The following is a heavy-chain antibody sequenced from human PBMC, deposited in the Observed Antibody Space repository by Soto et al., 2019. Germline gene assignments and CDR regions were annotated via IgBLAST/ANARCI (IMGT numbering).Heavy chain of an antibody. CDR1: GFTFRSYA. Sequence: GGSLRLSCVVSGFTFRSYAMSWVRQAPGKELEWVSLISGRGNTYYADSVKGRFTISRDNSKNTLSLQMNSLRAEDTAVYYCAKLLRPNSVATTDFDYWGQGTLVTVSS. CDR2: ISGRGNT. D-gene: IGHD5-12*01. V-gene: IGHV3-23*01. CDR3: AKLLRPNSVATTDFDY. J-gene: IGHJ4*02.